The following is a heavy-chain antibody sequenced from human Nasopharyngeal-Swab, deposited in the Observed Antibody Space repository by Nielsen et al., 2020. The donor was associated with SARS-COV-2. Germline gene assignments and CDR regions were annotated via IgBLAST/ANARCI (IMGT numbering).Heavy chain of an antibody. V-gene: IGHV3-74*01. CDR2: ISGDGSST. Sequence: GGSLRLSCAASGFTFSSFCMHWVRQVPGKGLVWISRISGDGSSTSYADSVKGRLTISRDNAKNTLYLQINTLTGEDTAVYHCARGSGPHGSWDYWGQGTLVTVSS. D-gene: IGHD1-26*01. CDR1: GFTFSSFC. J-gene: IGHJ4*02. CDR3: ARGSGPHGSWDY.